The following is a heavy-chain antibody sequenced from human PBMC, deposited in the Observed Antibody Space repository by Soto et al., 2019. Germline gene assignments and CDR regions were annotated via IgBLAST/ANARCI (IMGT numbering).Heavy chain of an antibody. Sequence: ASVKVSYKASGYTFTSYDINWVRQATGQGLEWMGWMNPNSGNTGYAQKFQGRVTMTRNTSISTAYMELSSLRSEDTAVYYCALLGYCTNGVCYQPYYYGMDVWGQGTTVTVSS. CDR2: MNPNSGNT. J-gene: IGHJ6*02. CDR1: GYTFTSYD. CDR3: ALLGYCTNGVCYQPYYYGMDV. D-gene: IGHD2-8*01. V-gene: IGHV1-8*01.